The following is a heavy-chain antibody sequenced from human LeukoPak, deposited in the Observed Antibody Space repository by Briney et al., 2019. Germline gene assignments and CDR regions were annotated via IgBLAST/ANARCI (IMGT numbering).Heavy chain of an antibody. V-gene: IGHV5-51*01. CDR2: IYPADSDI. D-gene: IGHD6-6*01. Sequence: GESLKISCKGSGYSITNYWIAWVRQMPGKGLEWMGIIYPADSDIRYSPSFQGQVTISADKSISTAYLQWSSLKASDTAMYYCARQSSARSSSYGLDVWGQGTTVTVSS. CDR3: ARQSSARSSSYGLDV. CDR1: GYSITNYW. J-gene: IGHJ6*02.